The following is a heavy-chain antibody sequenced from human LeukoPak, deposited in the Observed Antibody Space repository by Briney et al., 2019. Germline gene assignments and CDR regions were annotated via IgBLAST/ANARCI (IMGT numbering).Heavy chain of an antibody. CDR1: AYTFNKYY. Sequence: ASVKVSCKASAYTFNKYYIHWVRQVPGQGLEWMGWINPNSGGTHYAQKFLDRVTMTRDTSITTAYMEMSRLRSDDTALYYCARSPHILTGENFDYWGQGTLVTVSS. CDR3: ARSPHILTGENFDY. J-gene: IGHJ4*02. V-gene: IGHV1-2*02. D-gene: IGHD3-9*01. CDR2: INPNSGGT.